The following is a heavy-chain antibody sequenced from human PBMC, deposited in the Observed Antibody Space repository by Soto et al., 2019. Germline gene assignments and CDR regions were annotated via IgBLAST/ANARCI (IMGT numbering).Heavy chain of an antibody. CDR3: ARGPGGPDGPGDY. V-gene: IGHV1-3*01. J-gene: IGHJ4*02. Sequence: QVQLVQSGAEMKKPGASVKVSCKASGYTFISYAMHWVRQAPGQRIEWMGWINAGNGNTKYLQKFQGRVTITRDTSASTAYMELSSLRSEDTAVYYCARGPGGPDGPGDYWGQGTLVTVSS. D-gene: IGHD2-15*01. CDR2: INAGNGNT. CDR1: GYTFISYA.